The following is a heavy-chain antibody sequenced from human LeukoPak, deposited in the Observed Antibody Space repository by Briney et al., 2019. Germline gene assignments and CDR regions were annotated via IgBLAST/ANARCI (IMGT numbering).Heavy chain of an antibody. Sequence: GGSLRLSCAASGFTFSSYVMHWVRQAPGKGLEWVAFIRYDGSNKYYADSVKGRFTISRDNSKNTLYLQMNSLRAGDTAVYYCARAAYSSTWYSRYFDLWGRGTLVTVSS. J-gene: IGHJ2*01. D-gene: IGHD6-13*01. CDR3: ARAAYSSTWYSRYFDL. V-gene: IGHV3-30*02. CDR2: IRYDGSNK. CDR1: GFTFSSYV.